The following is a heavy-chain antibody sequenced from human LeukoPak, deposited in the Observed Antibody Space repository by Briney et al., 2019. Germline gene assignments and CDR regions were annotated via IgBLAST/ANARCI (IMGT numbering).Heavy chain of an antibody. CDR3: ARARFETTVTTLVRKKDYYYYNMDV. V-gene: IGHV3-7*01. CDR2: IKQDGSEK. Sequence: GGSLRLSCAASGFPFSTFWMNWVRQAPGKGLEWVANIKQDGSEKNYVDSVKGRFTISRDNAKNSLYLQMNSLRAEDTAVYYCARARFETTVTTLVRKKDYYYYNMDVWGKGTTVTVSS. D-gene: IGHD4-17*01. J-gene: IGHJ6*03. CDR1: GFPFSTFW.